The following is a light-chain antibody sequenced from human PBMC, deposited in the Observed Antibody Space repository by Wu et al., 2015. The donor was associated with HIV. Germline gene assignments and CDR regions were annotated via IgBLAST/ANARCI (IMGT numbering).Light chain of an antibody. J-gene: IGKJ5*01. CDR1: QSVSSNY. CDR3: QQRLNWPPVT. Sequence: EIVLTQSPDTLSLSPGERATLYCRASQSVSSNYLAWYQQKPGQAPRLLIYDASKRATGIPARFSGSGSGTDFTLTISSLEPEDFAVYYCQQRLNWPPVTFGQGTRLE. V-gene: IGKV3-11*01. CDR2: DAS.